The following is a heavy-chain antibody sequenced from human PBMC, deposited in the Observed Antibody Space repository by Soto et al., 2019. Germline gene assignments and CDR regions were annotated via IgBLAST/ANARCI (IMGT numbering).Heavy chain of an antibody. J-gene: IGHJ4*02. CDR1: GFTLSSYA. CDR2: ISGSGNTT. CDR3: AKSSGGSIYRNSDY. V-gene: IGHV3-23*01. Sequence: PGGSLRLSCAASGFTLSSYAMSWVRQAPVKGLEWVSVISGSGNTTSYADSVKGRFTISRDNSYNTLYLQMNSLRAEDTAVYYCAKSSGGSIYRNSDYWGQGTLVTVAS. D-gene: IGHD6-25*01.